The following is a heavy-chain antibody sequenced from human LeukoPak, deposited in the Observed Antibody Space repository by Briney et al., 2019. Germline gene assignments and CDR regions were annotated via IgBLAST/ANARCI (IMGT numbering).Heavy chain of an antibody. D-gene: IGHD3-22*01. CDR2: IWYDGSNK. CDR3: AREGYDSSGYDY. J-gene: IGHJ4*02. V-gene: IGHV3-33*01. Sequence: PGGSLRLSCAASGFTSSSYGMHWVRQAPGKGLEWVAVIWYDGSNKYYADSVKGRFTISRDNSKNTLYLQMNSLRAEDTAVYYCAREGYDSSGYDYWGQGTLVTVSS. CDR1: GFTSSSYG.